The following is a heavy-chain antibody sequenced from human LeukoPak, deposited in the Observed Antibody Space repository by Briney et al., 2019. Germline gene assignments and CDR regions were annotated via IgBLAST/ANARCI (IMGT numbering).Heavy chain of an antibody. CDR2: ITTSSTYI. CDR3: ARENFEF. CDR1: GFTFSSYS. J-gene: IGHJ4*02. V-gene: IGHV3-21*01. Sequence: GGSLRLSCAASGFTFSSYSMSWVRQAPGKGLEWVSSITTSSTYISYADSVKGRFTISRDNAKNSLYLQMNSLRAEDTAVYYCARENFEFWGQGTLVTVSS.